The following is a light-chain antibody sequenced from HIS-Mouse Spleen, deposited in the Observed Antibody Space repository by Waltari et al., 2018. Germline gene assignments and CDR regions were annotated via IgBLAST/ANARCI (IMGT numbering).Light chain of an antibody. J-gene: IGLJ2*01. Sequence: SYELTQPPSVSVSPGQTARITCSGDALPKKSAYWYQQKSGQAPVLVIYEDSKRPSGIPERFSGSSSGTMATLTISGAQVEDEADYYCYSTDSSGNHRVLGGGTKLTVL. CDR3: YSTDSSGNHRV. CDR1: ALPKKS. V-gene: IGLV3-10*01. CDR2: EDS.